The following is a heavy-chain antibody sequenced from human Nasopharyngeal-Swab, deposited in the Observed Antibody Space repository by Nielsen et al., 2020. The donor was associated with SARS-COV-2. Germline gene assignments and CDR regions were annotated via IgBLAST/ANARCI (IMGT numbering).Heavy chain of an antibody. CDR2: IKQDGSEK. Sequence: GESLKISCAASGFTFSSYWMSWVCQAPGKGLEWVANIKQDGSEKYYVDSVKGRFTISRDNAKNSLYLQMNSLRAEDTAVYYCARDPSSRYFDWLLYTPHDAFDIWGQGTMVTVSS. D-gene: IGHD3-9*01. J-gene: IGHJ3*02. CDR3: ARDPSSRYFDWLLYTPHDAFDI. V-gene: IGHV3-7*05. CDR1: GFTFSSYW.